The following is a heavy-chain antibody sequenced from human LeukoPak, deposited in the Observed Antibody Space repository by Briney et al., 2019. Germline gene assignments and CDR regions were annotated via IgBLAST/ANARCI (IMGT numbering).Heavy chain of an antibody. Sequence: GGSLRLSCAASGFAFSTFTMNWVRQAPGKGLEWVSSITSSDTNIYYTDSLKGRFTISRDNAKNSLHLQLNSLRAEDTAVYYCARDLDYFDYWGQGTLVTVSS. V-gene: IGHV3-21*01. J-gene: IGHJ4*02. CDR2: ITSSDTNI. CDR3: ARDLDYFDY. CDR1: GFAFSTFT.